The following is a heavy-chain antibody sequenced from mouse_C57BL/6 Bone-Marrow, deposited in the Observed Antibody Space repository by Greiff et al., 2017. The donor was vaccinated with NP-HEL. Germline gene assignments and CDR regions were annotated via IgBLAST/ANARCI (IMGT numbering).Heavy chain of an antibody. V-gene: IGHV1-72*01. CDR3: ARGRVWVRRRAY. CDR1: GYTFTSYW. D-gene: IGHD2-14*01. J-gene: IGHJ3*01. CDR2: IAPYSGGT. Sequence: QVQLKQPGAELVKPGASVKLSCKASGYTFTSYWMPWVKQRPGRGLEWIGRIAPYSGGTKYHEKFKSKATLTVDKPSSTAYMHLSSLTSEDSAVDYGARGRVWVRRRAYWGQGTLVTVSA.